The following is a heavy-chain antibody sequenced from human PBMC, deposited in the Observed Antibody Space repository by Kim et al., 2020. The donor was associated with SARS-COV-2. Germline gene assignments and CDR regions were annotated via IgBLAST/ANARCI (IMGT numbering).Heavy chain of an antibody. Sequence: GGSLRLSCAASGFTFSSYGMHWVRQAPGKGLEWVAVIWYDGSNKYYADSVKGRFTISRDNSKNTLYLQMNSLRAEDTAVYYCVGGMVTAAHFDYWGQGTLVTVSS. J-gene: IGHJ4*02. CDR2: IWYDGSNK. CDR3: VGGMVTAAHFDY. V-gene: IGHV3-33*01. D-gene: IGHD2-21*02. CDR1: GFTFSSYG.